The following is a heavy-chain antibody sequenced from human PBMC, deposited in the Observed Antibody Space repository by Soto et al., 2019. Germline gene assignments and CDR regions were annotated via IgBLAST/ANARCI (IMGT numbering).Heavy chain of an antibody. Sequence: TXETLSLTCTVAGGSISSSSYYWGWIRQPPGKGLEWIGSIYYSGSTYYNPSLKSRVTISVDTSKNQFSLKLSSVTAADTAVYYCARLDDFWSGYKEGYFDYWGQGTLVTVSS. CDR1: GGSISSSSYY. CDR3: ARLDDFWSGYKEGYFDY. V-gene: IGHV4-39*01. D-gene: IGHD3-3*01. J-gene: IGHJ4*02. CDR2: IYYSGST.